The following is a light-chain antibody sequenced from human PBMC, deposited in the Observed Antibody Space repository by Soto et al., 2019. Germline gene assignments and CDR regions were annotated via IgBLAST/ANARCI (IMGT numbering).Light chain of an antibody. J-gene: IGLJ1*01. V-gene: IGLV2-8*01. CDR2: EVV. CDR3: KSYAGSNTYV. Sequence: LTQPPSASGSPGQSVTISCTGTKNDVGFYDFVSWYQHHPGKAPRLIIYEVVQRPSGVPDRFSGSKSGNTASLTVSGLQAADEADYFCKSYAGSNTYVFGSGTKVTV. CDR1: KNDVGFYDF.